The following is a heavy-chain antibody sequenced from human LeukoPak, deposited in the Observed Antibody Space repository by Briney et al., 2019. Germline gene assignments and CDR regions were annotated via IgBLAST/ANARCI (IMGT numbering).Heavy chain of an antibody. Sequence: SETLSLTCTVSGASINSYYWSWLRQPAGKGLEWIGRIYTSGRTNYNPSLKSRLTRSEDTSKNQFSLKLSSATAADTAVYYCARQTSSGGFDYWGQGTLVTVSS. D-gene: IGHD3-10*01. CDR1: GASINSYY. CDR3: ARQTSSGGFDY. J-gene: IGHJ4*02. V-gene: IGHV4-4*07. CDR2: IYTSGRT.